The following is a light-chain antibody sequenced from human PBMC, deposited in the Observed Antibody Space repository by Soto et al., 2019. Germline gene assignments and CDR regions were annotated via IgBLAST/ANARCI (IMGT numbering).Light chain of an antibody. Sequence: DIVMTQSPDSLAVSLGERATIDCRSSQSLLYSSNNKNYLAWYQHKPGQSPKLLISWASTRESGVPDRLTGSGSGTYFTLTISSLQAEDVAVYYCQQYYSTPHTFGQGTKLEIK. CDR1: QSLLYSSNNKNY. V-gene: IGKV4-1*01. CDR3: QQYYSTPHT. CDR2: WAS. J-gene: IGKJ2*01.